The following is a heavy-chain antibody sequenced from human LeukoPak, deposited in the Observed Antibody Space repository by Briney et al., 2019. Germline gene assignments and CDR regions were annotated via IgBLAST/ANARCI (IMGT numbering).Heavy chain of an antibody. CDR1: GFTFSSYA. J-gene: IGHJ5*02. CDR2: ISGSGGST. Sequence: GGSLRLSCAASGFTFSSYAMSWVRQAPGKGLEWVSVISGSGGSTYYADSVKGRFTISRDNPKNTLHLQMNSLRVEDTAVYYCAKVSVFGVSWGQGTLVTVSS. V-gene: IGHV3-23*01. CDR3: AKVSVFGVS. D-gene: IGHD3-3*01.